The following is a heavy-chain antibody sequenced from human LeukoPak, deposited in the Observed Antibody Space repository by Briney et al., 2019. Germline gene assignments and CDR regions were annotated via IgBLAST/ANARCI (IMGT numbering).Heavy chain of an antibody. J-gene: IGHJ4*02. D-gene: IGHD6-6*01. CDR1: GFTFSIYG. V-gene: IGHV3-21*01. Sequence: PGGSLRLSCAASGFTFSIYGMNWVRQAPGKGLEWVSSISSSSSYMFYADSLKGRFTISRDNAKNTLYLQMNSLRAEDTAVYYCAKSRQSASSGFDYWGQGTLVTVSS. CDR2: ISSSSSYM. CDR3: AKSRQSASSGFDY.